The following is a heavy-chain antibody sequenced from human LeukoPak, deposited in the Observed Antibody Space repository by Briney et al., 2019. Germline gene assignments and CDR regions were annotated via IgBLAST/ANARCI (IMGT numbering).Heavy chain of an antibody. CDR3: ARRPGN. J-gene: IGHJ4*02. CDR2: ISSSSNYI. V-gene: IGHV3-21*04. CDR1: GFTFNNYC. Sequence: PGGSLRLSCAASGFTFNNYCMNWVRQAPGKGLEWVSSISSSSNYIYYADSVKGRFTISRDSSKNTLFLQMNDLTVEDTARYYCARRPGNWGQGILVTVSS. D-gene: IGHD1-14*01.